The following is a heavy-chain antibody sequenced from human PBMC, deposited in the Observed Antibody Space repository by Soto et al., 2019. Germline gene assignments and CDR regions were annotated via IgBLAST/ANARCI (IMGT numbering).Heavy chain of an antibody. D-gene: IGHD6-13*01. J-gene: IGHJ6*02. CDR3: ARIAASGRGWDV. Sequence: EVQLVESGGGLVQPGGSLRLSCVDSGFTFSSYWMSWVRQAPVKGLEWVGNIKQDGSEENYVDSVKGRFTISRDNAKNSMYLQMNSLRVEDTAVYYCARIAASGRGWDVWGQRTTVGVSS. CDR1: GFTFSSYW. CDR2: IKQDGSEE. V-gene: IGHV3-7*01.